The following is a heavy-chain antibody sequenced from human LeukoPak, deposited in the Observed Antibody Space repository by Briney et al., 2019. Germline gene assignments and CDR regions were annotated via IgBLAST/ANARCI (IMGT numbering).Heavy chain of an antibody. Sequence: SETLSLPCAVYGGPYSGYYWSWIRQPPGKGLECIGEINHSGSTNYNLSLKSRVTISVDTSKNQFSLKLSSVTAADTAVYYCASISRTETIGCGENRDPTSDYWSQGTLVTVSA. V-gene: IGHV4-34*09. CDR3: ASISRTETIGCGENRDPTSDY. D-gene: IGHD3-10*01. CDR1: GGPYSGYY. CDR2: INHSGST. J-gene: IGHJ4*02.